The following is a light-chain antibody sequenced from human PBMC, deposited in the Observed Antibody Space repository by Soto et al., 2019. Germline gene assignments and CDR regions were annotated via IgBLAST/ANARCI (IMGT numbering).Light chain of an antibody. J-gene: IGLJ2*01. CDR3: QSYDSSLSGSVV. CDR1: SSNIGADFE. CDR2: DNT. V-gene: IGLV1-40*01. Sequence: QAVVTQPPSVSGAPGQGVTISCTGSSSNIGADFEVNWYQQLPGRAPKLLIYDNTNRASGVPDRFSGSKSGTSASLAITGLQAGDEADYYCQSYDSSLSGSVVFGGGTKLTVL.